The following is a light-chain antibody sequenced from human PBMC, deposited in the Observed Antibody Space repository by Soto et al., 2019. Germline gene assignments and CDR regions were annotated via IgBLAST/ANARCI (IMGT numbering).Light chain of an antibody. CDR3: TSYAGSNIPVV. J-gene: IGLJ2*01. Sequence: QSVLTQPPSASGSPGQSVTISCTGTSSDVGGYNFVSWYQQHPGKAPKLMIYEVSKRPSGVPDRFSGSKSGNTASLTVSGLQADDEADYYCTSYAGSNIPVVFGGVTKLTVL. V-gene: IGLV2-8*01. CDR2: EVS. CDR1: SSDVGGYNF.